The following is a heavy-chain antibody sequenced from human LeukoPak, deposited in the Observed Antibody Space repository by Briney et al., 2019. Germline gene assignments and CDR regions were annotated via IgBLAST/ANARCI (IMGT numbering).Heavy chain of an antibody. V-gene: IGHV1-18*01. CDR1: GYTFTSYG. CDR2: ISAYKGNT. J-gene: IGHJ5*02. CDR3: ARTVFLEWLLYKNWFDP. D-gene: IGHD3-3*01. Sequence: ASVKVSCKASGYTFTSYGISWVRQAPGQGLEWMGWISAYKGNTNYAQKLQGRVTMTTDTSTSTAYMELRSLRSDDTAVYYCARTVFLEWLLYKNWFDPWGQGTLVTVSS.